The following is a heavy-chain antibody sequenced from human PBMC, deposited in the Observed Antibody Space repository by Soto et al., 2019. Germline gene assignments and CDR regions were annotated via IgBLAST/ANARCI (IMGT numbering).Heavy chain of an antibody. V-gene: IGHV1-69*02. D-gene: IGHD1-1*01. J-gene: IGHJ3*01. CDR1: GGTFSSYT. Sequence: QVQLVQSGAEVKKPGSSVKGSCKASGGTFSSYTISWVRQAPGQGLEWMGRIIPILGIANYAQKFQGRVTITADNPTSTAYMELSSLRSEDTAVYYCATWGTGTTNWGQGTMVTVSS. CDR2: IIPILGIA. CDR3: ATWGTGTTN.